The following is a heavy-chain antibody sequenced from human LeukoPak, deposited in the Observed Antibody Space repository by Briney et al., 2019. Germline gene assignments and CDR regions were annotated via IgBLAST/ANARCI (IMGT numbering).Heavy chain of an antibody. Sequence: SETLSLTCAVSGDSISSGGYSWSWIRQTPGKGLEWIAYIHDSGSTYNNPSLKTRLSVSIDTSKNQFSLKLNSVSAADTAVYYCARVVAAAGNNWFDPWGQGTLVTVSS. D-gene: IGHD6-13*01. J-gene: IGHJ5*02. CDR3: ARVVAAAGNNWFDP. CDR2: IHDSGST. CDR1: GDSISSGGYS. V-gene: IGHV4-30-4*07.